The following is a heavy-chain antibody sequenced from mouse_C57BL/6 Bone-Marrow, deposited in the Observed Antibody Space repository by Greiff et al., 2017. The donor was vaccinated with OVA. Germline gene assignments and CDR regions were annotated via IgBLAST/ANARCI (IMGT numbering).Heavy chain of an antibody. J-gene: IGHJ3*01. CDR3: TRGVYGHYKGWFAY. CDR2: IYPSNSYA. V-gene: IGHV1-69*02. D-gene: IGHD2-1*01. CDR1: GYTFTDYW. Sequence: VQLQQSGAELVRPGASVQLSCKASGYTFTDYWINWVKQGPGQGLEWIGNIYPSNSYANYNQEFKDKATLTVDKSSSTAYMQLTSPTSEDSAVYYCTRGVYGHYKGWFAYWGQGTLVTVSA.